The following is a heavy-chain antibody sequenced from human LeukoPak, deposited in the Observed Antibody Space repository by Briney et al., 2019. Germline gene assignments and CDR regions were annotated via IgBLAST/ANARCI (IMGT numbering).Heavy chain of an antibody. CDR3: ARHPGGSSSYYFDY. V-gene: IGHV3-74*01. D-gene: IGHD1-26*01. J-gene: IGHJ4*02. CDR2: SNGDGSVK. CDR1: GFTFSGYW. Sequence: GGSLRLSCAASGFTFSGYWMHWVRQAPGKGLVWVSRSNGDGSVKTYADSVKGRFTISRDNAKNTLYLQMNSLRAEDTAVYYCARHPGGSSSYYFDYWGQGTLATVSS.